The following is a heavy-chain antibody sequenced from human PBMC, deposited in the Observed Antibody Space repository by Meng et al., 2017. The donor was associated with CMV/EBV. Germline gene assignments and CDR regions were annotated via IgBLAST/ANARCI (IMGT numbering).Heavy chain of an antibody. V-gene: IGHV4-34*01. J-gene: IGHJ6*02. Sequence: GSLRLSCAVYGGSFSGYYWSWIRQPPGKGLEWIGEINHSGSTNYNPSLKSRVTISVDTSKNQFSLKLSSVTAAATAVYYCARGRILDIVVVVAAKGDGMDVWGQGTTVTVSS. CDR1: GGSFSGYY. CDR3: ARGRILDIVVVVAAKGDGMDV. D-gene: IGHD2-15*01. CDR2: INHSGST.